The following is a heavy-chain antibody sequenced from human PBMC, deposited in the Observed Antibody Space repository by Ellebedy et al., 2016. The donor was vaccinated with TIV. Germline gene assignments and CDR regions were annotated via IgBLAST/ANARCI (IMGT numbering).Heavy chain of an antibody. CDR1: GGSISSYY. CDR2: IYYSGST. D-gene: IGHD1-1*01. Sequence: MPSETLSLTCTVSGGSISSYYWSWIRQPPGKGLEWIGYIYYSGSTNYNPSLKSRVTISVDPSKNQFSLKLSSVTAADTAVYYCARVGYGNDAFDIWGQGTMVTVSS. V-gene: IGHV4-59*01. J-gene: IGHJ3*02. CDR3: ARVGYGNDAFDI.